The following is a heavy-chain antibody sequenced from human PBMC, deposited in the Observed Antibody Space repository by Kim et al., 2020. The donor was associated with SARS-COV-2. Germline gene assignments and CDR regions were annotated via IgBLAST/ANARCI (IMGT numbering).Heavy chain of an antibody. D-gene: IGHD3-3*01. J-gene: IGHJ4*02. Sequence: SETLSLTCAVYGGSFIGYYWSWIRQPPGKGLEWIGEINHSGSTNYNPSLKSRVTISVDTSKNHFSLQLSSVTAADTAVYYCARGIPPRFGVVILYYFDYWGQGTLVTVSS. CDR2: INHSGST. CDR3: ARGIPPRFGVVILYYFDY. CDR1: GGSFIGYY. V-gene: IGHV4-34*01.